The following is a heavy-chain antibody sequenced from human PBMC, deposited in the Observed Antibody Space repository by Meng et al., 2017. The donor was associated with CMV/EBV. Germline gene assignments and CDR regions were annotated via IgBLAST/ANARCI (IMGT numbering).Heavy chain of an antibody. D-gene: IGHD6-6*01. CDR3: AREGSSRPLDY. Sequence: SETLSLTCAVYGGSFSGYYWSWIRQPPGKGLEWIGEINHSGSTNYNPSLKGRVTISVDTSKNQFSLKLSSVTAADTAVYYCAREGSSRPLDYWGQGTLVTVSS. V-gene: IGHV4-34*01. J-gene: IGHJ4*02. CDR2: INHSGST. CDR1: GGSFSGYY.